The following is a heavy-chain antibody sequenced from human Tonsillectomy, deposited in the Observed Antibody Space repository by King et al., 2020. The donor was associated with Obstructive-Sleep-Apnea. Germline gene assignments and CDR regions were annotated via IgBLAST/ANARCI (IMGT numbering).Heavy chain of an antibody. D-gene: IGHD6-19*01. CDR1: GFTFSSYW. CDR2: INSDGSST. CDR3: ASQGQYSSGWYSDY. J-gene: IGHJ4*02. Sequence: VQLVESGGGLVQPGGSLRLSCAASGFTFSSYWMHWVRQAPGKGLVWVSRINSDGSSTSYAYSVKGRFTISRDNAKNTLYLQMNSLRAEDTAVYYCASQGQYSSGWYSDYWGQGTLVTVSS. V-gene: IGHV3-74*01.